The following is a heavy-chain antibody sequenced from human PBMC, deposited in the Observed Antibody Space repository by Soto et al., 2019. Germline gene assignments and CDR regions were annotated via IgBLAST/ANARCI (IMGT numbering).Heavy chain of an antibody. J-gene: IGHJ4*02. CDR1: GGSISSSNW. V-gene: IGHV4-4*02. Sequence: QVQLQESGPGLVKPSGTLSLTCAVSGGSISSSNWWSWVRQPPGKGLEWIGEIYHSGSTNYNPSLTSRFTISVDKSKTQFPRKLSSVTAADTAVYYCARQYYYDSSGYLDYWGQGTLVTVSS. D-gene: IGHD3-22*01. CDR2: IYHSGST. CDR3: ARQYYYDSSGYLDY.